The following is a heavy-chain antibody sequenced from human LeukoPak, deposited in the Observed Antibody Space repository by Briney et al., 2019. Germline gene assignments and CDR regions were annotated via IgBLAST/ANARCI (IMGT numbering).Heavy chain of an antibody. Sequence: GGSLRLSCAASRFTFSNFATHWVRQAPGKGLEWVVIISHDGTTKHYADSVKGRFTISRDNSNSSLFLQMNSLRGEDTAVYFCARARGKWHLLPLDYWGQGTLVTVSS. CDR1: RFTFSNFA. CDR2: ISHDGTTK. CDR3: ARARGKWHLLPLDY. D-gene: IGHD1-26*01. J-gene: IGHJ4*02. V-gene: IGHV3-30*04.